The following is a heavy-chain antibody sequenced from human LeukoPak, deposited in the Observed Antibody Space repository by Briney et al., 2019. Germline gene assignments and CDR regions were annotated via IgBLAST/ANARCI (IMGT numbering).Heavy chain of an antibody. CDR2: IYSGGST. D-gene: IGHD2-2*01. CDR3: ARGRSSTNFFDF. V-gene: IGHV3-66*01. CDR1: GFTVSSNY. J-gene: IGHJ4*02. Sequence: PGGSLRLSCAASGFTVSSNYMSWVRQAPGKGLEWVSVIYSGGSTYYADSVKGRFSISRDNSENTLYLQMNNLRAEDTAVYYCARGRSSTNFFDFWGQGTLVAVSS.